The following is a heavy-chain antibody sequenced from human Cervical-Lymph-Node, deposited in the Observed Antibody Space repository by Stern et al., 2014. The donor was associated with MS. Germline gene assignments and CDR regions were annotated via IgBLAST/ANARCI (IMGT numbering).Heavy chain of an antibody. D-gene: IGHD3-16*01. CDR3: TTSQGAF. CDR2: INPNTGNA. Sequence: QVQLVQSGTELRKPGASVRVSCKASGYAFPNYDINWVRQATGQGLEWVGWINPNTGNAGPAQKFHGRVTITTNNSITTAYMDLSNLRSEDTAIYYCTTSQGAFWGQGTLITVSS. CDR1: GYAFPNYD. J-gene: IGHJ4*02. V-gene: IGHV1-8*01.